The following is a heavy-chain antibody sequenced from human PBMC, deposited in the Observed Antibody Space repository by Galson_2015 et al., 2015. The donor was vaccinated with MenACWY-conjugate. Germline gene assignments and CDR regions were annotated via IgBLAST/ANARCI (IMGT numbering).Heavy chain of an antibody. CDR1: GYSFTSYW. V-gene: IGHV5-10-1*01. D-gene: IGHD2-2*01. CDR2: IDPSDSYT. J-gene: IGHJ5*02. Sequence: QSGAEVKKPGESLRISCKGSGYSFTSYWISWVHQMPGKGLEWMGRIDPSDSYTNYSPSFQGHVTISADKSISTAYLQWSSLKASDTAMYYCARHFYSVVPADNWFDPWGQGTLVTVSS. CDR3: ARHFYSVVPADNWFDP.